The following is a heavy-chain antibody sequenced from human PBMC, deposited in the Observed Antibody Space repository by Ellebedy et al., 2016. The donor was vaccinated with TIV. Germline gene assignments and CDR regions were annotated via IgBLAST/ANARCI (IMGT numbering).Heavy chain of an antibody. J-gene: IGHJ4*02. Sequence: MPGGSLRLSCNVSGASITTYYWNWIRQSPGKGLAWIGYMSYSGSTNYNPSLKSRVTISVDTSKNQFSLRLSSVTAADTAVYYCASRASGRSDLGRVVYFDYWGQGTLVTVSS. V-gene: IGHV4-59*08. D-gene: IGHD1-26*01. CDR1: GASITTYY. CDR3: ASRASGRSDLGRVVYFDY. CDR2: MSYSGST.